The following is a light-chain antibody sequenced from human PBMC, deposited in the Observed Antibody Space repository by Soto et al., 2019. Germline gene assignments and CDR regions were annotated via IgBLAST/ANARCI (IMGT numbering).Light chain of an antibody. CDR1: STDVGGYDY. CDR3: CSYTDSSGRV. J-gene: IGLJ3*02. Sequence: QSVLSQPASVSGSPGQSVTISCTGTSTDVGGYDYVSWYQQYPGKAPELLIYEVTYRPSGVSNRFSGSKSGNTASLTISGLQTGDEAEYYCCSYTDSSGRVFGGGTKLTVL. V-gene: IGLV2-14*01. CDR2: EVT.